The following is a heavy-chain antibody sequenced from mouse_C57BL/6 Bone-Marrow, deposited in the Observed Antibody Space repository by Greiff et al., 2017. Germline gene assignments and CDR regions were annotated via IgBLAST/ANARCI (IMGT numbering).Heavy chain of an antibody. CDR1: GYTFTNYW. V-gene: IGHV1-64*01. J-gene: IGHJ4*01. CDR2: MHPNGGSP. CDR3: ARPYDYDDYTMDY. D-gene: IGHD2-4*01. Sequence: QVQLQQPGAELVKPGASVKLSCKASGYTFTNYWMHWVKQRPGQGLEWIGMMHPNGGSPDYNEKFKSEATLSVDKSSRTAYMELSSLTSEDSAVYYCARPYDYDDYTMDYWGQGTSVTVSS.